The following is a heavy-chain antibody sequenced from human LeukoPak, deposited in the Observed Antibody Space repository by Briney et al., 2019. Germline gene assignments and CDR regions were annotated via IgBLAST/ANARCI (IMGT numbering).Heavy chain of an antibody. V-gene: IGHV3-11*04. CDR3: ARDGLAAATLHWCFDL. D-gene: IGHD2-15*01. CDR1: GFTFSDYY. Sequence: GGSLRLSCAASGFTFSDYYMSWIRQAPGKGLEWVSYISSSGSTIYYADSVKGRFTISRDNAKDSLYLQMNSLRAEDTAVYYCARDGLAAATLHWCFDLWGRGTLVTVSS. J-gene: IGHJ2*01. CDR2: ISSSGSTI.